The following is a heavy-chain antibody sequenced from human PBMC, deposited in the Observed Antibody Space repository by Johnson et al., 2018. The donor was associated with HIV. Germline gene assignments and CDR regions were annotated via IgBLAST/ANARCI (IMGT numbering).Heavy chain of an antibody. J-gene: IGHJ3*02. CDR2: ISYDGSNQ. CDR1: GFTFSNYW. Sequence: QEKLVESGGGLVQPGGSLRLSCAASGFTFSNYWMSWVRQAPGKGLEWVAVISYDGSNQYCADSVTGRFTISRDNAKNSLYLQMNSLRAEDTAEYYCASRGYGYVRHAFDIWGQGTMVTVSS. CDR3: ASRGYGYVRHAFDI. D-gene: IGHD5-18*01. V-gene: IGHV3-30*03.